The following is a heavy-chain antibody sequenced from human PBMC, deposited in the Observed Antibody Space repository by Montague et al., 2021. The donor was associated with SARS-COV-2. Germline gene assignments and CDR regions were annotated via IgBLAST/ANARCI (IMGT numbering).Heavy chain of an antibody. Sequence: SETLSLTCTVSGGSISSYYWSWIRQPPGKGLEWIGYIYYSGSTNYNPSLKSRVTISVDTSKNQFSLELSSVTATDTAMYYCTRLPRGSGTWGYFDYWAQGTLVTVSS. CDR3: TRLPRGSGTWGYFDY. CDR1: GGSISSYY. V-gene: IGHV4-59*08. CDR2: IYYSGST. D-gene: IGHD3-10*01. J-gene: IGHJ4*02.